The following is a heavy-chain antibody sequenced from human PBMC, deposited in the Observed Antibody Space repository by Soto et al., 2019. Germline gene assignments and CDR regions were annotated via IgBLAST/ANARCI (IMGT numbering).Heavy chain of an antibody. CDR1: GGSISSGGYY. CDR2: IYYSGST. V-gene: IGHV4-31*03. J-gene: IGHJ6*02. CDR3: ARDTHCSSTSCYKADYYGMDV. D-gene: IGHD2-2*02. Sequence: PSETLSLTCTVSGGSISSGGYYWSWIRHHPGKGLEWIGYIYYSGSTYYNPSLKSRVTISVDTSKNQFSLKLSSVTAADTAVYYCARDTHCSSTSCYKADYYGMDVWGQGTTVTVSS.